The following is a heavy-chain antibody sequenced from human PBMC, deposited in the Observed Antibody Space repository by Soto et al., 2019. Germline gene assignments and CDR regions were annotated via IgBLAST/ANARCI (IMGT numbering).Heavy chain of an antibody. J-gene: IGHJ4*02. CDR2: IWYDASKQ. CDR3: AAWAEGATEVH. CDR1: GFSFSVYG. V-gene: IGHV3-33*01. D-gene: IGHD2-15*01. Sequence: GGSLRLSCATSGFSFSVYGMHWVRQAPGKGLEWVAVIWYDASKQFYAAYVEGRFTISRDNSKAILYLQMNSLGAEDTAVYYCAAWAEGATEVHWGQGTLVTVSS.